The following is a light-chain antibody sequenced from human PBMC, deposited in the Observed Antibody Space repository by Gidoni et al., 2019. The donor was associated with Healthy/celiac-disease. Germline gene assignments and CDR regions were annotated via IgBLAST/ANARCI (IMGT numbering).Light chain of an antibody. V-gene: IGKV1-33*01. J-gene: IGKJ4*01. Sequence: DIQMTESPSSLSASVGDRDTITCQASQDISNYLNWYQQKPGKAPKLLIYVASNLETGVPSRFSGSGSGTDFTFTISSLQPEDIATYYCQQYDNLPLTFGGGTKVEIK. CDR1: QDISNY. CDR3: QQYDNLPLT. CDR2: VAS.